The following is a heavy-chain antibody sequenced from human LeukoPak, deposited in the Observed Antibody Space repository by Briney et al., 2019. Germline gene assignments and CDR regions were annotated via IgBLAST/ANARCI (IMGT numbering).Heavy chain of an antibody. V-gene: IGHV1-3*01. D-gene: IGHD3-10*01. J-gene: IGHJ4*02. CDR3: ARGSYFYGSGSFMGSDY. CDR1: GYTFTNYA. CDR2: INAGNGNT. Sequence: AASVKVSCKASGYTFTNYAIHWVRQAPGQRLEWMGWINAGNGNTEYSQNLQDRVTITRDTSATTAYMELSSLRSEDTAVYYCARGSYFYGSGSFMGSDYWGQGTLVTVSS.